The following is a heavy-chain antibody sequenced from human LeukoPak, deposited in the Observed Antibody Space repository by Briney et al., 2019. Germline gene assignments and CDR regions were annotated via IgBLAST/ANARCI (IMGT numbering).Heavy chain of an antibody. CDR1: GYTFTSYG. Sequence: ASVKVSCKASGYTFTSYGISWVRQAPGQGLEWMGWISAYNGNTNYALKLQGRVTMTTDTSTSTAYMELRSLRSDDTAVYYCARDLGYCSGGSCYSSGLFDYWGQGTLVTVSS. CDR3: ARDLGYCSGGSCYSSGLFDY. V-gene: IGHV1-18*04. D-gene: IGHD2-15*01. CDR2: ISAYNGNT. J-gene: IGHJ4*02.